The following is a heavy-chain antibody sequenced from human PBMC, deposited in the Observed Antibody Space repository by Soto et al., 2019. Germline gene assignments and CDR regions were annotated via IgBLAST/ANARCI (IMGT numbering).Heavy chain of an antibody. Sequence: GGSLGLSCAASGFPFSSYAIIWVRQAPGKGLEWVAASTGAGGSTYKVDSEKGRFTISRDNSKKTVYLQLDGLRAEDTAIYYCAKGHSDYQGDYNYYGMDVWAQGTTVTVSS. V-gene: IGHV3-23*01. CDR3: AKGHSDYQGDYNYYGMDV. CDR1: GFPFSSYA. CDR2: STGAGGST. D-gene: IGHD4-4*01. J-gene: IGHJ6*02.